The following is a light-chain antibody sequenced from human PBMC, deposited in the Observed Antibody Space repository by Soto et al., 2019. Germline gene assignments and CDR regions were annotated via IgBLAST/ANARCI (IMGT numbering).Light chain of an antibody. Sequence: QSALTQPPSASGSPGHSVTISCTGSSSDVGIYNYVSWYQQHPGKAPKVLIYEVNKRPSGVPDRFSASKSGKTASLTVSGLQAEDEADYYCSSYAGSNRLIFGGGTKLTVL. V-gene: IGLV2-8*01. CDR1: SSDVGIYNY. CDR3: SSYAGSNRLI. CDR2: EVN. J-gene: IGLJ2*01.